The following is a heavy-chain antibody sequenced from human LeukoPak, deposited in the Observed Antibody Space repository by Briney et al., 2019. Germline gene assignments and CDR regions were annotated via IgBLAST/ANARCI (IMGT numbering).Heavy chain of an antibody. CDR2: IIPIFGTA. J-gene: IGHJ4*02. V-gene: IGHV1-69*06. CDR3: AKDRYGSGRGPFDY. D-gene: IGHD3-10*01. CDR1: GGTFSSYA. Sequence: ASVKVSCKASGGTFSSYAISWVRQAPGQGLEWMGGIIPIFGTANYAQKFQGRVTITADKSTSTAYMELSSLRSEDTAVYYCAKDRYGSGRGPFDYWGRGTLVTVSS.